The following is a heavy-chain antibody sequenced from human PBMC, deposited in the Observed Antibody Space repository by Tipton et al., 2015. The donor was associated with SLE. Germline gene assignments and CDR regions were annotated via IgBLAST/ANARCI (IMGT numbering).Heavy chain of an antibody. D-gene: IGHD3-10*01. Sequence: LRLSCTVSGGSISSRTSYWGWIRQPPGKGLEWIGSISYSGSTYYNPSLESRVTMSIDTSKNQFSLKLSAVTAADTAVYYCARAHDITFFDSWGQGTLVTVSS. CDR2: ISYSGST. CDR3: ARAHDITFFDS. CDR1: GGSISSRTSY. V-gene: IGHV4-39*07. J-gene: IGHJ4*02.